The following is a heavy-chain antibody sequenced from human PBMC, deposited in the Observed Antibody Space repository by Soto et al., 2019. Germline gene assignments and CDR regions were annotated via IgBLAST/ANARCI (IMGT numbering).Heavy chain of an antibody. V-gene: IGHV1-24*01. CDR1: GYTLTELS. J-gene: IGHJ6*02. CDR3: ATDRAYCGGDCYNGMDV. CDR2: FDPEDGVT. D-gene: IGHD2-21*02. Sequence: ASVKVSCKVSGYTLTELSMHWVRQAPGKGLEWMGGFDPEDGVTIYAQKFQGRVTMAEDTSTDTAYMELSSLRSEDTAVYYCATDRAYCGGDCYNGMDVWGQGTTVTVSS.